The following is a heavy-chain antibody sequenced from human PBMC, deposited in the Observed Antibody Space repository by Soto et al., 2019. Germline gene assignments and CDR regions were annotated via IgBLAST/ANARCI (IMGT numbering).Heavy chain of an antibody. D-gene: IGHD2-2*01. Sequence: SETLSLTCTVSGGSISSGGYYWSWIRQHPGKGLEWIGYIYYSGSTYYNPSLKSRVTISVDTSKNQFSLKLSSVTAADTAVYYCARNSRYCSSTSCYGFEEGIDYWGQGTLVTVSS. V-gene: IGHV4-31*03. CDR3: ARNSRYCSSTSCYGFEEGIDY. CDR2: IYYSGST. J-gene: IGHJ4*02. CDR1: GGSISSGGYY.